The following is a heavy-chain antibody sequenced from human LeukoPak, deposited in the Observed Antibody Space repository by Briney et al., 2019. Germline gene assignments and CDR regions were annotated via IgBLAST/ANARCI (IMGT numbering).Heavy chain of an antibody. CDR1: GFTFSSYG. CDR3: AKDRGSSWPYYFDY. D-gene: IGHD6-13*01. J-gene: IGHJ4*02. Sequence: TGGSLRLSCAASGFTFSSYGMHWVRQAPGKGLEWVAVIWYDGSNKYYADSVKGRFTISRDNSKNTLYLQMNSLRAEDTAVYYCAKDRGSSWPYYFDYWGQGTLVTVSS. V-gene: IGHV3-33*06. CDR2: IWYDGSNK.